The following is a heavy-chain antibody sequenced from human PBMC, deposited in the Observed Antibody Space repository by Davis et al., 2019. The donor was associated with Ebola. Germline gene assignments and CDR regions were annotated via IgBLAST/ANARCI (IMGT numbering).Heavy chain of an antibody. CDR2: IYYSGST. V-gene: IGHV4-39*01. J-gene: IGHJ4*02. D-gene: IGHD3-9*01. Sequence: PSETLSLTCTVSGGSISSSSYYWGWIRQPPGKGLEWIGSIYYSGSTYYNPSLKSRVTISVDTSKNQFSLKLSSVTAADTAVYYCARHVLWFPVGYWGQGTLVTVSS. CDR3: ARHVLWFPVGY. CDR1: GGSISSSSYY.